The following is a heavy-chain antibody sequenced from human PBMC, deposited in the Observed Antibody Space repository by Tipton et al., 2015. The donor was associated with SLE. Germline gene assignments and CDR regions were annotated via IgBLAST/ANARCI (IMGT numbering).Heavy chain of an antibody. D-gene: IGHD1-26*01. J-gene: IGHJ3*02. V-gene: IGHV4-34*01. Sequence: TLSLTCAVYGGSFSGYHWTWIRQPPGQGLEWIGEIADTGSPNYNPSLKSRVTISLDTSKSQFSLILNSLTAADTAVYYCARLLTIVGANDAFDIWGQGTMVTVSS. CDR1: GGSFSGYH. CDR2: IADTGSP. CDR3: ARLLTIVGANDAFDI.